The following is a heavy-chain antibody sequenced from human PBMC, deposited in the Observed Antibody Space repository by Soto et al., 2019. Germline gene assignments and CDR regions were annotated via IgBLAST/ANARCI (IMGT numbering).Heavy chain of an antibody. D-gene: IGHD3-22*01. Sequence: AAVKVSCKASGYTFTSSGISWVRQAPGQGLEWMGWISSDNGNTNYAQHLQGRVTMTTDTSTKTAYMELRSLRSDDTAVYYCARVGYYDRSGSRNYHYYGMHVWGQGITVTSP. CDR3: ARVGYYDRSGSRNYHYYGMHV. CDR1: GYTFTSSG. J-gene: IGHJ6*02. V-gene: IGHV1-18*01. CDR2: ISSDNGNT.